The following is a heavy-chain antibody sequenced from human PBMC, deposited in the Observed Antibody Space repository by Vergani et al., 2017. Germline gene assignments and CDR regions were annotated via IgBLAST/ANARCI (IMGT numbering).Heavy chain of an antibody. J-gene: IGHJ4*02. Sequence: EVQLLESGGGLVQIGGSLRLSCAASGFTFSSYAMSWVRQVPGKGLEWVSGISGSGDSTYYADPVKGRFTISRDSSKNMVYLQMNSLRAEDTAIYYCAKKPLGGDPFDYWGQGTLVTVSS. CDR2: ISGSGDST. CDR3: AKKPLGGDPFDY. V-gene: IGHV3-23*01. CDR1: GFTFSSYA. D-gene: IGHD2-21*02.